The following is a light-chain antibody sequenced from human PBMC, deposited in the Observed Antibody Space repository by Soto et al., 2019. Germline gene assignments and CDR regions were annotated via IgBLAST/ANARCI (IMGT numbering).Light chain of an antibody. CDR3: QQYNSFSWT. V-gene: IGKV1-5*03. Sequence: KMTQSPSTLSASVGDRVTITCRASQSISSWLAWYQQKPGKAPKVLIYKASTLESGVPSRFSGSGSGTEFTLTISSLQPDDFATYFCQQYNSFSWTFGQGTKVDVK. J-gene: IGKJ1*01. CDR2: KAS. CDR1: QSISSW.